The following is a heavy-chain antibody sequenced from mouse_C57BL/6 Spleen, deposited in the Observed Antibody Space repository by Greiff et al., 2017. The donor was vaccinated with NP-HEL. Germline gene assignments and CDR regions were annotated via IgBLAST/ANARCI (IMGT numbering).Heavy chain of an antibody. CDR3: ARNQDYYGSSYRYFDV. J-gene: IGHJ1*03. D-gene: IGHD1-1*01. CDR2: IWSGGST. CDR1: GFSLTSYG. V-gene: IGHV2-2*01. Sequence: QVHVKQSGPGLVQPSQSLSITCTVSGFSLTSYGVHWVRQSPGKGLEWLGVIWSGGSTDYNAAFISRLSISKDNSKSQVFFKMNSLQADDTAIYYCARNQDYYGSSYRYFDVWGTGTTVTVSS.